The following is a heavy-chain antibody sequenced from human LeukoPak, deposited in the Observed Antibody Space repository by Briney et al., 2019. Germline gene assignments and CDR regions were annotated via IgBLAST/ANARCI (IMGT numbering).Heavy chain of an antibody. D-gene: IGHD3-16*01. Sequence: ASVKVSCKASGYTFTGYYIHWVRQAPGQGLEWMGWINPDSGGTNSAQRFQGRVSMTRDTSIITAYMELSRLSSDDTAVYYCARGGVFYYFDYWGQGTLVTVS. V-gene: IGHV1-2*02. CDR1: GYTFTGYY. J-gene: IGHJ4*02. CDR2: INPDSGGT. CDR3: ARGGVFYYFDY.